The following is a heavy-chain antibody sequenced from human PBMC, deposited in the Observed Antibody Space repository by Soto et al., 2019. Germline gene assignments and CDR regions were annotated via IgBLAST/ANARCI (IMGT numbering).Heavy chain of an antibody. CDR2: INHSGST. CDR3: ARCRDYYDSSGKPIDY. CDR1: GGSFRGYY. J-gene: IGHJ4*02. Sequence: QVQLQQWGAGLLKPSETLSLTCAVYGGSFRGYYWSWIRQPPGKGLEGIGEINHSGSTNYNPSLTSRVTISVDTSTNQFALKLSSVTAADTAVYYCARCRDYYDSSGKPIDYWGQGTLVTVSS. V-gene: IGHV4-34*01. D-gene: IGHD3-22*01.